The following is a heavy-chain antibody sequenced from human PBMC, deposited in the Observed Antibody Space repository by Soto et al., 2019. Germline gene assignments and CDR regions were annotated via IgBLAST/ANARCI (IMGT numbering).Heavy chain of an antibody. Sequence: VGSLRLSWAASGFTFSSYAMSWVPQAPGQGLDWVSAISGSGGSPYYADSVKGRFTIPRDNSKNTLYLQMNSLRAEDTAVYYCATVGPRYGDLSSGEQVGRWFDPWGQGTLVTVSS. CDR2: ISGSGGSP. V-gene: IGHV3-23*01. CDR3: ATVGPRYGDLSSGEQVGRWFDP. D-gene: IGHD4-17*01. CDR1: GFTFSSYA. J-gene: IGHJ5*02.